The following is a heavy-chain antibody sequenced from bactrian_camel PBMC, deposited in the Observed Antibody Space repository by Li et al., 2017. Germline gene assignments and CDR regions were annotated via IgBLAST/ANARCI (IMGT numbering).Heavy chain of an antibody. CDR3: AARQPCRVWLGYEDPGEYNI. V-gene: IGHV3S53*01. CDR2: IRRDDST. D-gene: IGHD5*01. Sequence: HVQLVESGGGSVQTGEVLRLSCVALEFTDTEFVMGWFRQAPGKERQGVATIRRDDSTTYADSVKGRFTISRDNAKRTVYLQMNSLQPEDTGMYYCAARQPCRVWLGYEDPGEYNIWGQGTQVTVS. CDR1: EFTDTEFV. J-gene: IGHJ4*01.